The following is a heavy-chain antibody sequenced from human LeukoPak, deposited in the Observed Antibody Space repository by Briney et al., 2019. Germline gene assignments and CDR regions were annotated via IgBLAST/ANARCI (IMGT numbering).Heavy chain of an antibody. Sequence: SVKVSCKASGGTFSSYTISWVRQAPGQGLEWMGRIIPILGIANYAQKFQGRVTITADKSTSTAYMELSSLRSEDTAVYCCAREDSWSGYNYWGQGTLVTVSS. CDR1: GGTFSSYT. CDR2: IIPILGIA. V-gene: IGHV1-69*04. CDR3: AREDSWSGYNY. J-gene: IGHJ4*02. D-gene: IGHD3-3*01.